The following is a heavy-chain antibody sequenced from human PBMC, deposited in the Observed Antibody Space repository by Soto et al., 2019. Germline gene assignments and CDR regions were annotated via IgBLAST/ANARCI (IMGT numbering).Heavy chain of an antibody. J-gene: IGHJ5*02. V-gene: IGHV3-9*01. CDR2: ISWNSGSI. CDR3: AKDSGSSGYPPTFDP. CDR1: GFTFDDYA. D-gene: IGHD3-22*01. Sequence: EVQLVESGGGLVQPGRSLRLYCAASGFTFDDYAMHWVRQAPGKGLEWVSGISWNSGSIGYADSVKGRFTISRDNAKNSLYLQMNSLRAEDTALYYCAKDSGSSGYPPTFDPWGQGTLVTVSS.